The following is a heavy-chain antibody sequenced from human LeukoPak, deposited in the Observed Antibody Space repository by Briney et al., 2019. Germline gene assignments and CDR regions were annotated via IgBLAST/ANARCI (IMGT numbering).Heavy chain of an antibody. Sequence: PGGSLRLSCAASGFTFDDYAMHWVRQAPGKGLEWVSLISWDGGSTYYADSVKGRFTISRDNSKNSLYLQMNSLRAEDTAVYYCARVIGWNAFDIWGQGTMVTVSS. V-gene: IGHV3-43D*03. J-gene: IGHJ3*02. CDR3: ARVIGWNAFDI. CDR1: GFTFDDYA. CDR2: ISWDGGST. D-gene: IGHD1-1*01.